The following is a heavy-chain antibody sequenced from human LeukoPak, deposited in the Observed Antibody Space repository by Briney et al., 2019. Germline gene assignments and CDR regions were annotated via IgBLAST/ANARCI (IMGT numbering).Heavy chain of an antibody. D-gene: IGHD6-13*01. V-gene: IGHV3-7*04. CDR1: GFTFSSYW. Sequence: GGSLRLSCAASGFTFSSYWMSWVRQAPGKGLEWVANIKQDGSEKYYVDSVKGRFTISRDNAKNSLYPQMNSLRAEDTAVYYCARGGAAAEFDYWGQGTLVTVSS. J-gene: IGHJ4*02. CDR3: ARGGAAAEFDY. CDR2: IKQDGSEK.